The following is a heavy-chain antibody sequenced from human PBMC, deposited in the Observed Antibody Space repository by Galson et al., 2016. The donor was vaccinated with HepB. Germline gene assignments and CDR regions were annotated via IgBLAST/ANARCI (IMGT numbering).Heavy chain of an antibody. Sequence: SLRLSCAASGLTVSDSYITWVRQPPGKGLEWVSIIYIGGETFYADSVKGRFTISRDSSKNTVYLQMNSLRAEDTAVYFCARTPFYFESSVPLTPSFDSWGQGTLVTVSS. D-gene: IGHD3-22*01. CDR1: GLTVSDSY. J-gene: IGHJ4*02. V-gene: IGHV3-53*03. CDR2: IYIGGET. CDR3: ARTPFYFESSVPLTPSFDS.